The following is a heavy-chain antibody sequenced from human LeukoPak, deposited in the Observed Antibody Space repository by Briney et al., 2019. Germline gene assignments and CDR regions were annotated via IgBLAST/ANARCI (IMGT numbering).Heavy chain of an antibody. D-gene: IGHD4-17*01. CDR2: ISGSGDST. V-gene: IGHV3-23*01. J-gene: IGHJ4*02. CDR1: GFTFSSYA. Sequence: GGSLRLSCAASGFTFSSYAMSWVRQAPGKGLEWVSGISGSGDSTYYAESVKGRFTISRDNYKNTLFLQMNSLRGEDTAVYYCAKFRRRHDYGDYAGWGSNDYWGQGTLVTVSS. CDR3: AKFRRRHDYGDYAGWGSNDY.